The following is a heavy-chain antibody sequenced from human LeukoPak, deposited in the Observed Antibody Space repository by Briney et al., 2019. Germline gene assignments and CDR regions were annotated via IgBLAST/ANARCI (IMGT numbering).Heavy chain of an antibody. CDR2: IYYSGTT. D-gene: IGHD4-17*01. V-gene: IGHV4-30-4*01. CDR3: ARGKSTVTNHAFDI. CDR1: GGSISSVDYY. J-gene: IGHJ3*02. Sequence: SETLSLTCTVSGGSISSVDYYWSWIRQPPGTGLEWIGYIYYSGTTYYNPSLKSRVTISVDTSKKQFSLRLSSVTAADTAVFYCARGKSTVTNHAFDIWGQGTMVTVSS.